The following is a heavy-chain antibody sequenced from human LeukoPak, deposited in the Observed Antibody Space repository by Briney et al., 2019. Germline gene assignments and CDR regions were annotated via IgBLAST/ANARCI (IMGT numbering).Heavy chain of an antibody. V-gene: IGHV1-18*01. CDR2: ISAYNGNT. D-gene: IGHD2-2*01. J-gene: IGHJ5*02. CDR3: ARAYCSSTSYLDNNWFDP. Sequence: ASVKVSCKASGYTFTSYGISWVRQAPGQGLEWMGWISAYNGNTNYAQKLQGRVTMTTDTSTSTAYMELRSLRSDDTAVYYCARAYCSSTSYLDNNWFDPWGQGTLVTVSS. CDR1: GYTFTSYG.